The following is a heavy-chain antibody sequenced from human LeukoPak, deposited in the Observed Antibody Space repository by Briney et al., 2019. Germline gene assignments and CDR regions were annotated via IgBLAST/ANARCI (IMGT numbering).Heavy chain of an antibody. D-gene: IGHD3-3*01. CDR3: ARSLFDRLVRD. Sequence: GGSLRLSCAASGFSFSTYWMSWVRQAPGKGLEWVANIKQDGSERYYVDSVKGRFTISRDNAKNSLYLQMNSLRAEDTAVYYCARSLFDRLVRDWGQGTLVTVSS. V-gene: IGHV3-7*01. J-gene: IGHJ4*02. CDR2: IKQDGSER. CDR1: GFSFSTYW.